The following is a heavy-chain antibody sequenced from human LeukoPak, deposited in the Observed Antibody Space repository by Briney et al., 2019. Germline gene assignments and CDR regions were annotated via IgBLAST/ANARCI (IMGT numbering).Heavy chain of an antibody. Sequence: PGGSLRLSCAASGFTFSSYSMKWVRQAPGKGLEWVSSISSSSSYIYYADPVKGRFTISRDNAKNSLYLQMNSLRAEDTAVYYCARDGSSSRDDAFDIWGQGTMVTVSS. CDR1: GFTFSSYS. CDR2: ISSSSSYI. V-gene: IGHV3-21*01. D-gene: IGHD6-6*01. CDR3: ARDGSSSRDDAFDI. J-gene: IGHJ3*02.